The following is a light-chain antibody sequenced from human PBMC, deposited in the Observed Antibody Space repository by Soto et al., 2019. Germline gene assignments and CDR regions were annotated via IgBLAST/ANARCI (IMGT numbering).Light chain of an antibody. CDR3: AACDDSLNGRAV. Sequence: QSVLTQPASASGTPGQRVTISCSGSSSNIGSHTVNWYQQRPGTAPRLLIYSNNQRPSGVPDRFPVSKSGTSASLAISGFESEDEADYYCAACDDSLNGRAVFGTGTKVTVL. CDR1: SSNIGSHT. V-gene: IGLV1-44*01. J-gene: IGLJ1*01. CDR2: SNN.